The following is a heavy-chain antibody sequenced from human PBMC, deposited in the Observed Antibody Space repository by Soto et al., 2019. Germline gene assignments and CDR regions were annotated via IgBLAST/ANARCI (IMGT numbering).Heavy chain of an antibody. CDR2: IIPMFGTA. V-gene: IGHV1-69*01. CDR3: AHFSVGGPARSGAFDI. D-gene: IGHD2-2*01. Sequence: QVQLVQSGAEVKKPGSSVKVSCKASGGTFSNYAINWERQAPGQGLEWMGGIIPMFGTANYAQNYQARVTITADESTSTAHMELSSLRSEDTAVYFCAHFSVGGPARSGAFDIWGQGTMVTVSS. J-gene: IGHJ3*02. CDR1: GGTFSNYA.